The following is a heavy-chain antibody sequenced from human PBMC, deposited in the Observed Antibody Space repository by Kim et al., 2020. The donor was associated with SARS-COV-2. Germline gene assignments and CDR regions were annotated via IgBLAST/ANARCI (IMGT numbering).Heavy chain of an antibody. CDR1: GFTFSDYS. CDR3: AGGLGRFGY. D-gene: IGHD3-16*01. Sequence: GGSLRVSCTASGFTFSDYSMTWVRQAPGKGLEWVAYIKQDGNEKNYVDSVKGRFTISRDNARNSLFLQMNSQRAEDTAVYYCAGGLGRFGYWGQGALLTVSS. CDR2: IKQDGNEK. V-gene: IGHV3-7*01. J-gene: IGHJ4*02.